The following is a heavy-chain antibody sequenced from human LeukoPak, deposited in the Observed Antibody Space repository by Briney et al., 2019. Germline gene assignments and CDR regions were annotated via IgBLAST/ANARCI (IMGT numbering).Heavy chain of an antibody. CDR1: GFSFSNYV. CDR2: LSFDGNNK. Sequence: GGSLRLSCAASGFSFSNYVMHWVRQAPGKGLEWVAVLSFDGNNKYYGDSVKGRFTISRDNSKNTLYLQMNSLRAEDTAVYYCAKGKYYYDSSGYYPTRRFDPWGQGTLVTVSS. CDR3: AKGKYYYDSSGYYPTRRFDP. J-gene: IGHJ5*02. V-gene: IGHV3-30*18. D-gene: IGHD3-22*01.